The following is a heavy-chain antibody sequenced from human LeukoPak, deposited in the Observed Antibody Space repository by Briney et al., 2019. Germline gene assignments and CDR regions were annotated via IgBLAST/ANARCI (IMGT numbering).Heavy chain of an antibody. CDR2: ISAYNRDT. Sequence: ASVKVSCKASGYTYTNHGITWVRQAPGQGLELVGWISAYNRDTRYAQSFQGRVTLITESSTYTAYMELRSLTSDDTAVYYCARDPSNTSGWSPYSDYWGQGTLVTVSA. J-gene: IGHJ4*02. CDR1: GYTYTNHG. D-gene: IGHD6-13*01. V-gene: IGHV1-18*04. CDR3: ARDPSNTSGWSPYSDY.